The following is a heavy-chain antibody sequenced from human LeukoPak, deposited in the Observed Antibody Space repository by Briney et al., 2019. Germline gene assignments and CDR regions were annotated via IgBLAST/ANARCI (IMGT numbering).Heavy chain of an antibody. CDR2: INHSGST. D-gene: IGHD6-6*01. Sequence: PSETLSLTCAVYGGSFSGYYWSWIRQPPGKGLEWIGEINHSGSTNYNPSLKSRVTISVDTSKNQFSLKLSSVTAADTAVYYCARQGGYSSSPLDYWGQGTLVTVSS. CDR1: GGSFSGYY. CDR3: ARQGGYSSSPLDY. V-gene: IGHV4-34*01. J-gene: IGHJ4*02.